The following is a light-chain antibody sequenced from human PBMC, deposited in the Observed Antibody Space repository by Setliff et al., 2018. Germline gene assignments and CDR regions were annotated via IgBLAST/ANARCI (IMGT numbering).Light chain of an antibody. V-gene: IGLV8-61*01. Sequence: QTVVTQEPSLSVSPGVTVTLTCALSLGSVSTSNYPSWYQQTPGQAPRRLIYKTNSRRSGVTARFSGSILENKAALTITGAQADDESDYYCLLSMGGGIAVFGTGTKVTVL. CDR3: LLSMGGGIAV. CDR1: LGSVSTSNY. CDR2: KTN. J-gene: IGLJ1*01.